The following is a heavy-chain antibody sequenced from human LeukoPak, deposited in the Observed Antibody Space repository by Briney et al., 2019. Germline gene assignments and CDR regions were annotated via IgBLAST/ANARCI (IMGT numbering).Heavy chain of an antibody. Sequence: PGGSLRLSCAASGFTFSSYSMNWVRQAPGKGLEWVSSISSSSSYIYYADSVKGRFTISRGNAKNSLYLQMNGLRAEDTAVYYCATPYSSGWYNAFDIWGQGTMVTVSS. V-gene: IGHV3-21*01. CDR3: ATPYSSGWYNAFDI. CDR2: ISSSSSYI. CDR1: GFTFSSYS. D-gene: IGHD6-19*01. J-gene: IGHJ3*02.